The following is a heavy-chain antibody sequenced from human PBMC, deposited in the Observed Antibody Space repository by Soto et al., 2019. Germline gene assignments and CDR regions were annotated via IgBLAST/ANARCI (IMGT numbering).Heavy chain of an antibody. D-gene: IGHD3-3*01. V-gene: IGHV4-34*02. CDR3: ATRITVFGLLIPPFDP. J-gene: IGHJ5*02. CDR1: GGAVNGYY. Sequence: QVHLQQGGAVLLKPSETLSLTCAVYGGAVNGYYWNWLRQPPGKGLEWIGEINHTGGTHYNPSLKSRVTMSVDTSKNQFSLRLSSVTAADTAIYYCATRITVFGLLIPPFDPWGQGTQVTVSS. CDR2: INHTGGT.